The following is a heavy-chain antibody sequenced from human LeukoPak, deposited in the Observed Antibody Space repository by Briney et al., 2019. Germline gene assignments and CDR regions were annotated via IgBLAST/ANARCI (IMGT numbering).Heavy chain of an antibody. V-gene: IGHV3-23*01. CDR1: GFTFTNYA. D-gene: IGHD3-10*01. CDR3: ANKWASGIDY. J-gene: IGHJ4*02. CDR2: ISGSGGST. Sequence: GGSLRLSCAASGFTFTNYAMSWVRQAPGKGLEWVSTISGSGGSTYYADSVKGRFTTSRDNSKNTLYLQVNSLRAEDTAVYYCANKWASGIDYWGQGTLVTVS.